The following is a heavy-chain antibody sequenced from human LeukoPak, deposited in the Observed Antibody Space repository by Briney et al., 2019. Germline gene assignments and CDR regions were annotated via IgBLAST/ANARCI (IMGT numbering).Heavy chain of an antibody. CDR3: ARVGCGDYVDY. CDR2: IYYSGST. J-gene: IGHJ4*02. V-gene: IGHV4-31*03. D-gene: IGHD4-17*01. CDR1: GGSISSGGYY. Sequence: SETLSLTCTVSGGSISSGGYYWSWIRQHPGKGLEWIGYIYYSGSTYYNPSLKSRVTISVDTSKNQFSLKLISVTAADTAVYYCARVGCGDYVDYWGQGTLVTVSS.